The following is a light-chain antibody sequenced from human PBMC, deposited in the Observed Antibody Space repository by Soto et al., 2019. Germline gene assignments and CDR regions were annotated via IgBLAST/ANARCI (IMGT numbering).Light chain of an antibody. Sequence: QSALTQPRSVSGSPGQSVTISCTRTSNDVGGYNYVSWYQQHPGKAPKLMIYDVSKRPSGVPDRFSGSKSGNTASLTISGLQADDEADYYCCSYAGRHSYVFGTGTKLTVL. CDR1: SNDVGGYNY. V-gene: IGLV2-11*01. CDR3: CSYAGRHSYV. J-gene: IGLJ1*01. CDR2: DVS.